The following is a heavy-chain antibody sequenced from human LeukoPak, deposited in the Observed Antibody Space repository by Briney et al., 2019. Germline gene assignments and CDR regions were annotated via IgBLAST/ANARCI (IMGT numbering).Heavy chain of an antibody. Sequence: GATVKISCKASGYIFSDYYIHWIQQGPGKGLEWMGRVDPENGETIYADKFQGRVTFVADTSTDTSYMELSGLRSEDTAVYYCAKSPTLNDYGDDDYWGQGTLVTVSS. CDR1: GYIFSDYY. CDR3: AKSPTLNDYGDDDY. V-gene: IGHV1-69-2*01. CDR2: VDPENGET. J-gene: IGHJ4*02. D-gene: IGHD4-17*01.